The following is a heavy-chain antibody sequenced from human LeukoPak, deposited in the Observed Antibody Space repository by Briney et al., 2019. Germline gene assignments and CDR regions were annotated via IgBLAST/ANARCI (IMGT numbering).Heavy chain of an antibody. D-gene: IGHD3-22*01. V-gene: IGHV3-7*01. CDR3: ARDRDSSGYYYGFDY. CDR1: GFTFSRYW. CDR2: IKQDGSEK. Sequence: GGSLRLSCAASGFTFSRYWMSWVRQAPGKGLEWVANIKQDGSEKYYVDSVKGRFTISRDNAKNSLYLQMNSLRAEDTAVYYCARDRDSSGYYYGFDYWGQGTLVTVSS. J-gene: IGHJ4*02.